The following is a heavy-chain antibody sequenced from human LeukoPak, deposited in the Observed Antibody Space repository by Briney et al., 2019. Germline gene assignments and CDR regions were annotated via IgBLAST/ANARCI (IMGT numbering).Heavy chain of an antibody. D-gene: IGHD5-12*01. J-gene: IGHJ4*02. V-gene: IGHV4-61*01. CDR2: IYYSGST. Sequence: SETLSLTCTVSGYSISSGFYWGWIRQPPGKGLEWIGYIYYSGSTNYNPSLKSRVTISVDTSKNQFSLKLSSVTAADTAVYYCARGGVATIFDYWGQGTLVTVSS. CDR3: ARGGVATIFDY. CDR1: GYSISSGFY.